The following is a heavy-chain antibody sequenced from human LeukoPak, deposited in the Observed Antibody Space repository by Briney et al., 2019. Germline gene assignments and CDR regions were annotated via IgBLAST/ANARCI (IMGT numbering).Heavy chain of an antibody. D-gene: IGHD6-19*01. Sequence: SETLSLTCTVSGGSISSSYWSWVRQPPGKGLEWIGYIDNSGSTNYNPSLKSRVTISLDTPKSQLSLKLGSVTAADTAVYYCARAHIYSGGSGWSIYYFYAMDVWGQGTTVTVSS. CDR3: ARAHIYSGGSGWSIYYFYAMDV. J-gene: IGHJ6*02. CDR2: IDNSGST. CDR1: GGSISSSY. V-gene: IGHV4-59*01.